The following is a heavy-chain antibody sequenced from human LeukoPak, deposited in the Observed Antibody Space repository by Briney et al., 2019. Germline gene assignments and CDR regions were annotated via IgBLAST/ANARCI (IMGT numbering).Heavy chain of an antibody. J-gene: IGHJ4*02. CDR3: ARVNYYGSGSYLFDY. CDR1: GGSISSGDYY. CDR2: IYYSGST. Sequence: TSETLSLTCTVSGGSISSGDYYWSWIRQPPGKGLEWIGYIYYSGSTYYNPSLKSRVTISVDTSKNKFSLKLSSVPAADTAVYYCARVNYYGSGSYLFDYWGQGTLVTVSS. V-gene: IGHV4-30-4*08. D-gene: IGHD3-10*01.